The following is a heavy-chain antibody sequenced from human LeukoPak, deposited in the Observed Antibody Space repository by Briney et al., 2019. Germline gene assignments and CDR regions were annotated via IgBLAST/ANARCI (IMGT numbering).Heavy chain of an antibody. Sequence: SETLSLTCAVYGGSFSGYYWSWIRQPPGKGLEWIGEINHSGSTNYNPSLKSRVTISVDTSKNQFSLKLSSVTAADTAVYHCARGRGKWIQLWLSWGQGTLVTVSS. CDR1: GGSFSGYY. D-gene: IGHD5-18*01. V-gene: IGHV4-34*01. CDR3: ARGRGKWIQLWLS. CDR2: INHSGST. J-gene: IGHJ4*02.